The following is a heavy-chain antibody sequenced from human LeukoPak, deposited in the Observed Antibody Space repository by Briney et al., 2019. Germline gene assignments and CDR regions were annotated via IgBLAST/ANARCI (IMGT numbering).Heavy chain of an antibody. V-gene: IGHV1-2*02. D-gene: IGHD6-13*01. J-gene: IGHJ4*02. CDR1: GYTFTSYG. Sequence: ASVKVSCKASGYTFTSYGISWVRQAPGQGLEWMGWINPKSGAADYAQQFRGRVTMTRDTSINTDYMEMKRVTSDDTAVYYCARGAEAETSPLDFWGQGTLVIVS. CDR3: ARGAEAETSPLDF. CDR2: INPKSGAA.